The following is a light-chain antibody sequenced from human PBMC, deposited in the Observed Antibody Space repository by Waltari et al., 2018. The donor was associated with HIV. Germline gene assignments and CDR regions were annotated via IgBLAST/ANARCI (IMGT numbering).Light chain of an antibody. CDR2: EDD. CDR3: QSYDSKVV. J-gene: IGLJ3*02. V-gene: IGLV6-57*01. CDR1: RGSIGSSF. Sequence: NFMLTQPHSVSESPGKTVPISCTRSRGSIGSSFVQWSPNRPGRSPTTVIFEDDPRPSGVPDRFSGSIDSSSNSASLNISGLENEDEADYYCQSYDSKVVFGGGTRLTVL.